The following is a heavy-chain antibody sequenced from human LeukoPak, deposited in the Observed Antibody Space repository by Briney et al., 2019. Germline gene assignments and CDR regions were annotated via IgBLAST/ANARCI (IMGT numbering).Heavy chain of an antibody. CDR2: IYSGGST. D-gene: IGHD4-17*01. V-gene: IGHV3-53*01. CDR1: GFTVSSNY. Sequence: PGGSLRLSCAASGFTVSSNYMSWVRQAPGKGLEWVSVIYSGGSTCYADSVKGRFTISRDNSKNTLYLQMNSLRAEDTAVYYCARADYGDYGYYYGMDVWGQGTTVTVSS. J-gene: IGHJ6*02. CDR3: ARADYGDYGYYYGMDV.